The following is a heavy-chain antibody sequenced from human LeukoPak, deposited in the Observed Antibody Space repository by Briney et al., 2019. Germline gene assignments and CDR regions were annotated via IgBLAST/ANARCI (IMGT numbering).Heavy chain of an antibody. CDR2: INQDASEK. J-gene: IGHJ4*02. CDR1: GFTFSSYW. V-gene: IGHV3-7*01. CDR3: ARDPEEWLVPIDS. Sequence: GGSLRLSCAASGFTFSSYWMSWVRQAPGKGLEWVANINQDASEKHYVDSVKGRFTISRDNAKNSLYLQMNRLRAEDTAVYYCARDPEEWLVPIDSWGQGTLLPVSS. D-gene: IGHD6-19*01.